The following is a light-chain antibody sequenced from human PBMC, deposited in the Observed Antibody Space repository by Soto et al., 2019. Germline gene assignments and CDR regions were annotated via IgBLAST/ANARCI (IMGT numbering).Light chain of an antibody. CDR3: QQHNQWPIT. V-gene: IGKV3D-15*01. CDR1: QSAGDF. J-gene: IGKJ5*01. Sequence: IVMTQSPATLAVSPGETASLSCRASQSAGDFLAWYQEKPGQAPRLLIYYISTRATCIPARFSGGGSGTESPLTINSLQSEDSAVYYCQQHNQWPITFGQGTRLEI. CDR2: YIS.